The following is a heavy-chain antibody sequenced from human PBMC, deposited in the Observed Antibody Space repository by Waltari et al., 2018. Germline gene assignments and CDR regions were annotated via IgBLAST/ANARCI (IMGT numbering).Heavy chain of an antibody. Sequence: QVQLQESGPGLVKPSQTLSLTCTVSGGSISSGSYYWSWIRQPAGKGLEWIGCIYTSGSTNSNPALKSRVTISVDTSKNQFSLKLSSVTAADTAVYYCARGLGTYYYYYGMDVWGQGTTVTVSS. J-gene: IGHJ6*02. CDR1: GGSISSGSYY. CDR2: IYTSGST. V-gene: IGHV4-61*02. CDR3: ARGLGTYYYYYGMDV. D-gene: IGHD1-1*01.